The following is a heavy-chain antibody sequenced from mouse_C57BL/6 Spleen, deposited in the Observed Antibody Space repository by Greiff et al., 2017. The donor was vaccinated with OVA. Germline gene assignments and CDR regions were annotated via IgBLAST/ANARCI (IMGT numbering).Heavy chain of an antibody. Sequence: DVMLVESGGDLVKPGGSLKLSCAASGFTFSSYGMSWVRQTPDKRLEWVATISSGGSYTYYPDSVKGRFTISRDNAKNTLYLQMSSLKSEDTAMYYCARLSGNYFDYWGQGTTLTVSS. D-gene: IGHD1-3*01. J-gene: IGHJ2*01. CDR3: ARLSGNYFDY. CDR1: GFTFSSYG. CDR2: ISSGGSYT. V-gene: IGHV5-6*02.